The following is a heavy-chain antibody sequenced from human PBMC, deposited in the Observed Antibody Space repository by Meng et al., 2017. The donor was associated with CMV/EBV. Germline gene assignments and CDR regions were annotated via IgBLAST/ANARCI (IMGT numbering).Heavy chain of an antibody. CDR1: GDSISSYY. D-gene: IGHD1-14*01. V-gene: IGHV4-59*01. CDR3: ARDMTGFDY. J-gene: IGHJ4*02. CDR2: INYSGST. Sequence: SETLSLTCTVSGDSISSYYWSWIRQPPGKGLEWIGYINYSGSTNYNPSLKSRVTISVDTSKNQFSLKLSSVTAADTAVYYCARDMTGFDYWGQGTLVTVSS.